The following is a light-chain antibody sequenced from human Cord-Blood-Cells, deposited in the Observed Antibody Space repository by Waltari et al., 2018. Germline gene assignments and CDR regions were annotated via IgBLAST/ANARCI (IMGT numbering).Light chain of an antibody. Sequence: QSALTQPASVSGSPGQSITISCPGTSSDVGGYNLVSWYQQHPGKAPKLMVYEGSKGPSGVSNRLSGSKSGNTASLTISGLQAEDEADYYCCSYAGSSTLFGGGTKLTVL. CDR2: EGS. CDR1: SSDVGGYNL. CDR3: CSYAGSSTL. J-gene: IGLJ2*01. V-gene: IGLV2-23*01.